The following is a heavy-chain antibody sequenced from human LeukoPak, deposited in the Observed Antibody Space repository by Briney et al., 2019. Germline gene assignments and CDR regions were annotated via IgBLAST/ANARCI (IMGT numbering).Heavy chain of an antibody. Sequence: GGSLRLPCAASGFTFSDYYMSWIRQAPGKGLEWVAYISDGGLTIYYTDSVKGRFTISRDNAKNSLYLQMNSLRAQDTAVYYCASSNGRLDYWGQGTLVTVSS. J-gene: IGHJ4*02. CDR2: ISDGGLTI. D-gene: IGHD4-11*01. CDR1: GFTFSDYY. V-gene: IGHV3-11*04. CDR3: ASSNGRLDY.